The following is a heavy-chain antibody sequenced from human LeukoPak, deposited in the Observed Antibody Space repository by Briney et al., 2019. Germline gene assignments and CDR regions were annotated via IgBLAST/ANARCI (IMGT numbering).Heavy chain of an antibody. CDR3: VRGDSREN. Sequence: GGSLRLSCAASGFTFSSYSMNRVRQAPGKGLEWVSSISSSSSYIYYADSVKGRFTISRDNVKNSLYVQLNSLRAEDTAVYYCVRGDSRENWGQGTLVTVSS. CDR1: GFTFSSYS. CDR2: ISSSSSYI. V-gene: IGHV3-21*01. J-gene: IGHJ4*02. D-gene: IGHD3-22*01.